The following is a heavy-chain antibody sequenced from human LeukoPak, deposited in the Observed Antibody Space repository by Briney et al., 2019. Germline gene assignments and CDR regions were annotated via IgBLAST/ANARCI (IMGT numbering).Heavy chain of an antibody. CDR2: IHDSGST. Sequence: SETLSLTCTVSGGSINNHYWSWIRQPPGKGLEWIGYIHDSGSTNYNPSLKSRVTISIDTSKNQFSLKLSSVTAADTAVYYCALGSSRWDVWGKGTTVTISS. CDR1: GGSINNHY. J-gene: IGHJ6*04. V-gene: IGHV4-59*11. CDR3: ALGSSRWDV.